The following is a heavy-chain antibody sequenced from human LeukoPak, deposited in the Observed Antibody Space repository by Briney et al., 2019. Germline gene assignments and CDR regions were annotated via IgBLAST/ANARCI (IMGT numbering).Heavy chain of an antibody. CDR1: GGSISSSNW. Sequence: SETLSLTCAVSGGSISSSNWWSWVRQPPGKGLEWIREIYHSGSTNYNPSLKSRVTISVDKSKNQFSLKLSSVTAADTAVYYCARVSIAVAGTDYWGQGTLVTVSS. CDR2: IYHSGST. V-gene: IGHV4-4*02. J-gene: IGHJ4*02. D-gene: IGHD6-19*01. CDR3: ARVSIAVAGTDY.